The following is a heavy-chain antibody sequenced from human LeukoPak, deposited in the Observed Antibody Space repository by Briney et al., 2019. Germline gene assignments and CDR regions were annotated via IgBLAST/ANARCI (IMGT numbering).Heavy chain of an antibody. V-gene: IGHV1-24*01. CDR2: FDPEDGET. D-gene: IGHD5-24*01. CDR1: GYTLTELS. CDR3: ARDEMATSYSAFDI. J-gene: IGHJ3*02. Sequence: GASVKVSCKVSGYTLTELSMHWVRQAPGKGLEWMGGFDPEDGETIYAQKFQGRVTMTRDMSTSTVYMELSSLRSEDTAVYYCARDEMATSYSAFDIWGQGTMVTVSS.